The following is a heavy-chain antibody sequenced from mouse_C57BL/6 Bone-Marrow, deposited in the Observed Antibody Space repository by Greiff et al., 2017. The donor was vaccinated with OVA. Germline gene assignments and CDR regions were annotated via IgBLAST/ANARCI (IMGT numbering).Heavy chain of an antibody. Sequence: VQLKESGAELVRPGASVKLSCTASGFNIKDDYMHWVKQRPEQGLEWIGWIDPENGDTEYASKFQGKATITADTSSNTAYLQLSSLTSEDTAVYYCTAYYSNSFDYWGQGTTLTVSS. J-gene: IGHJ2*01. CDR3: TAYYSNSFDY. V-gene: IGHV14-4*01. CDR2: IDPENGDT. D-gene: IGHD2-5*01. CDR1: GFNIKDDY.